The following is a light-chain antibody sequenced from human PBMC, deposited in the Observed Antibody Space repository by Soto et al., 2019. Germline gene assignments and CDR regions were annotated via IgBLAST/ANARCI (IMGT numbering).Light chain of an antibody. J-gene: IGKJ4*01. CDR2: DAS. CDR1: QSVSSY. V-gene: IGKV3-11*01. Sequence: EIVLTQSPATLSLSPGERATLSCRASQSVSSYLAWYQQNPGQAPRLLISDASNRATGIPARFSGSGSGTDFTLTISSLEPEDFAVYYCQQRSSWPALTFGGGTKVEIK. CDR3: QQRSSWPALT.